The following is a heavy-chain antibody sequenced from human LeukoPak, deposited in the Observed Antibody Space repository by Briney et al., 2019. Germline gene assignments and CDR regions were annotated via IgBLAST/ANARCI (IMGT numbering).Heavy chain of an antibody. Sequence: PGGSLRLSCAASGFTFSDYYMSWIRQAPGKGLEWVSYISSSGRTIYYADSVKGRFTISRHNDKNSLYLQMNSLRAEDTAVYYCARGPHCSSTSCYNWFDPWGQGTLVTVSS. D-gene: IGHD2-2*01. V-gene: IGHV3-11*01. CDR2: ISSSGRTI. CDR3: ARGPHCSSTSCYNWFDP. CDR1: GFTFSDYY. J-gene: IGHJ5*02.